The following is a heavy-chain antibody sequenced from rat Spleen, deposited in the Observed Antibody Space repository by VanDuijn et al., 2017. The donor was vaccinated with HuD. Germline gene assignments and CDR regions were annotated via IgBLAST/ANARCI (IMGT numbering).Heavy chain of an antibody. D-gene: IGHD1-2*01. CDR2: ITYEGSST. CDR3: TRHSSTYYVMDA. CDR1: GFTFKNYW. J-gene: IGHJ4*01. V-gene: IGHV5-31*01. Sequence: EVQLVESGGGLVQPGGSLRLSCVASGFTFKNYWMTWIRQAPGKGLEWVASITYEGSSTYHGDSVKGRFTISRDNTKSTLYLQMNSLRSEDTATYYCTRHSSTYYVMDAWGQGASVTVSS.